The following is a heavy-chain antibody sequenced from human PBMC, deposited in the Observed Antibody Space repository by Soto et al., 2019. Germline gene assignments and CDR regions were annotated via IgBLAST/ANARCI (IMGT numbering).Heavy chain of an antibody. CDR3: AKVGTSSLRDWFDP. CDR1: GFTFTSYA. V-gene: IGHV3-30*18. CDR2: MSSDGASK. Sequence: SLRLSCAASGFTFTSYAMHWVRQTPGKGLEWAAVMSSDGASKYYADSVKGRFTISRDNSKYTLYLQMNSLRGDDSAVYYCAKVGTSSLRDWFDPWGQGTLVTVSS. D-gene: IGHD6-6*01. J-gene: IGHJ5*02.